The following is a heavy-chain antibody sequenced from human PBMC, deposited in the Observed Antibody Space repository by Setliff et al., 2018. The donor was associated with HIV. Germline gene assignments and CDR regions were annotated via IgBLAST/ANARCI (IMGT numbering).Heavy chain of an antibody. CDR3: ARGMDYYDTSGYYQYYFDY. CDR2: INPKSYGT. J-gene: IGHJ4*02. CDR1: GYSFTDYY. V-gene: IGHV1-2*04. D-gene: IGHD3-22*01. Sequence: GASVKVSCKASGYSFTDYYIHWVRQAPGQGLEWMGWINPKSYGTNYAQKFQGWITMTRDTSISTAYMELSRLRSDDTAVYYCARGMDYYDTSGYYQYYFDYWGQGTLVTVSS.